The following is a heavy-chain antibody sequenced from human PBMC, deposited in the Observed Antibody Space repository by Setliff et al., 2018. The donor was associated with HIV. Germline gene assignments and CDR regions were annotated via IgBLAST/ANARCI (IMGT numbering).Heavy chain of an antibody. CDR3: ARAPYYDYRGLAVYYFDY. J-gene: IGHJ4*02. D-gene: IGHD3-22*01. V-gene: IGHV4-39*07. CDR1: GGSINSTSYY. CDR2: IYYSGDT. Sequence: PSETLSLTCIVSGGSINSTSYYWGWIRQPPGQGPEWIGTIYYSGDTFYNTSLKTRITISVDTSKNHLSLKVSSLTAADTAVYYCARAPYYDYRGLAVYYFDYWGQGTLVTVSS.